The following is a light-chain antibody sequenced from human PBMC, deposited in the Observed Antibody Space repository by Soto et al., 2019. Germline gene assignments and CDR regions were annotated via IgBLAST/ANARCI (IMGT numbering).Light chain of an antibody. CDR2: GAS. Sequence: EIVLTQSPGTLSLSPGERATLFCRASQRVSSSYLAWYQQKPGQAPRLLIYGASSRATGIPDRFSGSGSGTDFTLTITRLEPEDFAVYYCQQYRSSPPAYTFGQGTKLEIK. V-gene: IGKV3-20*01. CDR1: QRVSSSY. J-gene: IGKJ2*01. CDR3: QQYRSSPPAYT.